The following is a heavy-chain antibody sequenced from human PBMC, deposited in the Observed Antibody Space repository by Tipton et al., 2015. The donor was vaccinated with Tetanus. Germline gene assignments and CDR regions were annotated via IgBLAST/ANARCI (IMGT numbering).Heavy chain of an antibody. CDR3: ARATYYDFWRINWFDP. Sequence: TLSLTCTVSGGSISSYYWSWIRQPPGKGLEWIGYIYYSGSTNYNPSLKSRVTISVDTSKNQFSLKLSSVTAADTAVYYCARATYYDFWRINWFDPWGQGTLVTVSS. J-gene: IGHJ5*02. CDR1: GGSISSYY. CDR2: IYYSGST. V-gene: IGHV4-59*01. D-gene: IGHD3-3*01.